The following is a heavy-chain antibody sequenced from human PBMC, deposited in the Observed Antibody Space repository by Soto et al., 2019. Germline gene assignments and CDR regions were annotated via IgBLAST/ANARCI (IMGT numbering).Heavy chain of an antibody. CDR2: IIPIFGTA. CDR1: GGTFSSYA. Sequence: ASVKVSCKASGGTFSSYAISWVRQAPGQGLEWMGGIIPIFGTANYAQKFQGRVTITADESTSTAYMELSSLRSEDTAVYYCARPQCSSTSCYYYYYYGMDVWGQGTTVTVSS. J-gene: IGHJ6*02. CDR3: ARPQCSSTSCYYYYYYGMDV. D-gene: IGHD2-2*01. V-gene: IGHV1-69*13.